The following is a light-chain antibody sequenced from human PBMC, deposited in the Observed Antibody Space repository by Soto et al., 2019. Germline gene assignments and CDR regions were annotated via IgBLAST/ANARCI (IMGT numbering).Light chain of an antibody. V-gene: IGKV1-33*01. CDR3: QQLSTYPLT. CDR1: QDISNY. CDR2: DAS. Sequence: DIQMTQSPSSLSASVGDRVTITCQASQDISNYLNWYQQKPGKAPKLLIYDASNLETGVPSRFSGSGSGTDFTLTISSLQPEDFATYYCQQLSTYPLTFGGGTKV. J-gene: IGKJ4*01.